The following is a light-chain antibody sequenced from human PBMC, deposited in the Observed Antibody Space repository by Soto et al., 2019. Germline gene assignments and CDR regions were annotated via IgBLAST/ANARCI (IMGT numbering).Light chain of an antibody. CDR1: QSISSY. Sequence: DIQMTQSPSSLSASVGDRVTITCRASQSISSYLNWYQQKPGKAPKLLIYAASSLQSGVPSRFSGSGSGTDFPRTISSLQPEDFATYYCQQSYSTPQTFGQGTKVEIK. CDR3: QQSYSTPQT. J-gene: IGKJ1*01. CDR2: AAS. V-gene: IGKV1-39*01.